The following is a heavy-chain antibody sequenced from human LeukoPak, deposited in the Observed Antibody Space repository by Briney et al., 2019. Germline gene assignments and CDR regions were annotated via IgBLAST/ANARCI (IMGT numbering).Heavy chain of an antibody. CDR3: ASYSSSYYYFDY. CDR1: GGSISSYC. V-gene: IGHV4-59*01. D-gene: IGHD6-6*01. Sequence: SETLSLTCTVSGGSISSYCWSWIRQPPGKGLEWIGYIYYSGSTNYNPSLKSRVTISVDTSKNQFSLKLSSVTAADTAVYYCASYSSSYYYFDYWGQGTLVTVSS. J-gene: IGHJ4*02. CDR2: IYYSGST.